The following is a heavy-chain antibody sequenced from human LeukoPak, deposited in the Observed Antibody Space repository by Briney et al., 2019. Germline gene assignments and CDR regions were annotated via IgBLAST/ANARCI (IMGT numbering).Heavy chain of an antibody. CDR1: GSRFTSYW. J-gene: IGHJ6*02. CDR2: IDPSDSYT. CDR3: ATVMVLNSNCGGDCYTLYGMDV. D-gene: IGHD2-21*02. Sequence: GESLKISCQGSGSRFTSYWISWVRQMPGKGLEWMGRIDPSDSYTNYSPSFQGHVTISADKSISTAYLHWSSLKASDTAMYYCATVMVLNSNCGGDCYTLYGMDVWGQGTTVTVSS. V-gene: IGHV5-10-1*01.